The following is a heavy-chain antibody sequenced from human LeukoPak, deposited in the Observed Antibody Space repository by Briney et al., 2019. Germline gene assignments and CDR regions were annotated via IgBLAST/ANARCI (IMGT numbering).Heavy chain of an antibody. CDR1: GGSISSYY. V-gene: IGHV4-4*07. CDR3: ARDLTDYYELDY. CDR2: IYTSGST. Sequence: SETLSLTCTVSGGSISSYYWSWIRQPAGKGLEWIGRIYTSGSTSYNPSLKSRVTMSVDTSKNQFSLKLRSVAAGDTAVYYCARDLTDYYELDYWGQGTLVTVSS. J-gene: IGHJ4*02. D-gene: IGHD3-22*01.